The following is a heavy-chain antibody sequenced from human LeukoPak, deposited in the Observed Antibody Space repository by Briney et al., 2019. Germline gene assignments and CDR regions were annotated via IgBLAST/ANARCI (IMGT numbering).Heavy chain of an antibody. CDR3: ARGPTTNTAMVIHYFDY. CDR1: GGSFSGYY. D-gene: IGHD5-18*01. CDR2: INHSGST. J-gene: IGHJ4*02. V-gene: IGHV4-34*01. Sequence: SETLSLTCAVYGGSFSGYYWSWIRQPPGKGLEWIGEINHSGSTNYNPSLKSRVTISVDTSKNQFSPKLSSVTAADTAVYYCARGPTTNTAMVIHYFDYWGQGTLVTVSS.